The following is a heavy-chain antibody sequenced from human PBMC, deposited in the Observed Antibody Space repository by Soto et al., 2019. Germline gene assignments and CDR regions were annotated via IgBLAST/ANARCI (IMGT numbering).Heavy chain of an antibody. V-gene: IGHV1-46*01. CDR2: INPSGGST. CDR1: GYTFTSYY. CDR3: ARDAQIGHGYSVYHTY. D-gene: IGHD5-12*01. J-gene: IGHJ4*02. Sequence: HVQLVQSGAEVTKPGASVKVSCKASGYTFTSYYIHWVRQAPGQGLEWVGLINPSGGSTTYAPKFQGRVTMTRDTSTSTVYMELNSLRSEDTAVYFCARDAQIGHGYSVYHTYWGQGTLVTVSS.